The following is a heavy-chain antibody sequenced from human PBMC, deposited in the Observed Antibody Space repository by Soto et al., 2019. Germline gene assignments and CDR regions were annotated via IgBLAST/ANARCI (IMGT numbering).Heavy chain of an antibody. CDR2: IATHNDNP. V-gene: IGHV1-18*01. Sequence: QLVQSGAEVKKPGSSVKVSCKAFVYTFIGNGIGWVRQAPGQGLQWMGWIATHNDNPNYPQQFQGRVTFTTDTSTSTAYMELRSLTSDDTAIYYCARVYSSGWKGLGYWGQGTLVTVSS. D-gene: IGHD6-19*01. CDR3: ARVYSSGWKGLGY. CDR1: VYTFIGNG. J-gene: IGHJ4*02.